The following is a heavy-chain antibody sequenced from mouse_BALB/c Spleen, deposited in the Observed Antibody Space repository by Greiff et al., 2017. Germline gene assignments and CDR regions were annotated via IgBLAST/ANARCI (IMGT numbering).Heavy chain of an antibody. CDR2: IRNKANGYTT. J-gene: IGHJ3*01. V-gene: IGHV7-3*02. Sequence: DVMLVESGGGLVQPGGSLRLSCATSGFTFTDYYMSWVRQPPGKALEWLGFIRNKANGYTTEYSASVKGRFTISRDNSQSILYLQMNTLRAEDSATYYCARVYYYGSSSWFAYWGQGTLVTVSA. CDR3: ARVYYYGSSSWFAY. D-gene: IGHD1-1*01. CDR1: GFTFTDYY.